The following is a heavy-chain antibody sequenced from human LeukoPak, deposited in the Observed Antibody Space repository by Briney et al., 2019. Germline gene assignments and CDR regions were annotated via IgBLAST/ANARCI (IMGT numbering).Heavy chain of an antibody. CDR1: GASFTGYY. J-gene: IGHJ3*02. V-gene: IGHV4-39*07. Sequence: SETLSLTCDVYGASFTGYYWGWIRQPPGKGLEWIGSIYYSGSTYYNPSLKSRVTISVDTSKNQFSLKLSSVTAADTAVYYCARVLHDAFDIWGQGTMVTVSS. CDR2: IYYSGST. CDR3: ARVLHDAFDI.